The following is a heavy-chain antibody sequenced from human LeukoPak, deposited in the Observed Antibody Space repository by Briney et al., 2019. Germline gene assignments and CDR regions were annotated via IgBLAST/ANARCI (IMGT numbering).Heavy chain of an antibody. V-gene: IGHV4-61*02. CDR1: GGSISSGSYY. CDR3: AGSGYDYYFDY. J-gene: IGHJ4*02. Sequence: SQTLSLTCTVSGGSISSGSYYWSWIRQPAGKGLEWIGRIYTSGSTNYNPSLKSRVTISVDTSKNQFSLKLSSVTAADTAVYYCAGSGYDYYFDYWGQGTLVTVSS. CDR2: IYTSGST. D-gene: IGHD5-12*01.